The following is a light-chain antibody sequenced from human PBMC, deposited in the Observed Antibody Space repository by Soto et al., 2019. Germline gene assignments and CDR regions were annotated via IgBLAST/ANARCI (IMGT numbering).Light chain of an antibody. J-gene: IGKJ4*01. CDR1: QGVSRY. CDR3: QQAKSFPLT. CDR2: SVS. Sequence: DIQMTQSPSSLSASVGDRVTIACRASQGVSRYLAWYQQTPGKAPTLLIYSVSTLHHGVPSRFSATGSEAYFTLTISSLQPEASATYYCQQAKSFPLTFGAGTKV. V-gene: IGKV1-12*01.